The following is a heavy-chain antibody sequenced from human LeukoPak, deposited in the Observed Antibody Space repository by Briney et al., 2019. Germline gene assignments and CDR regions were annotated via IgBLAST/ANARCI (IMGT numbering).Heavy chain of an antibody. D-gene: IGHD6-13*01. Sequence: GGSLRLSCAAPGFTFSDYYMSWVRQAPGKGLEWVSYISSTSIYTNYADTNYADSVKGRFTISRDNSKNTLFLQMNSLRVEDTAIYYCAKDAAGPEYWGQGTRVTVSS. V-gene: IGHV3-11*05. CDR3: AKDAAGPEY. CDR1: GFTFSDYY. CDR2: ISSTSIYTNYADT. J-gene: IGHJ4*02.